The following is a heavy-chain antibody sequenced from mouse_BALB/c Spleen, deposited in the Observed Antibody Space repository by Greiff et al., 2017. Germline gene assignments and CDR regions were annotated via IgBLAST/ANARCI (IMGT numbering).Heavy chain of an antibody. CDR3: ARVGDYSWFAY. CDR1: GFSLTGYG. D-gene: IGHD2-4*01. V-gene: IGHV2-6-7*01. CDR2: IWGDGST. J-gene: IGHJ3*01. Sequence: VQVVESGPGLVAPSQSLSITCTVSGFSLTGYGVNWVRQPPGKGLEWLGMIWGDGSTDYNSALKSRLSISKDNSKSQVFLKMNSLQTDDTARYYCARVGDYSWFAYWGQGTLVTVSA.